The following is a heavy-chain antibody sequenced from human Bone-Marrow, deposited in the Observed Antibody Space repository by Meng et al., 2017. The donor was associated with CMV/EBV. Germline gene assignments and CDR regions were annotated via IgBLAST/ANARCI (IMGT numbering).Heavy chain of an antibody. D-gene: IGHD3-22*01. Sequence: GESLKISCKGSGYSLTTYWIGWVRQMPGKGLEWMGIIYPGDSDTRYSPSFQGQVTISADKSISTAYLQWSSLKASDTAMYYCARLGAAYYYDSSGYYSYFDYWGQGTLVTFSS. V-gene: IGHV5-51*01. CDR3: ARLGAAYYYDSSGYYSYFDY. CDR2: IYPGDSDT. CDR1: GYSLTTYW. J-gene: IGHJ4*02.